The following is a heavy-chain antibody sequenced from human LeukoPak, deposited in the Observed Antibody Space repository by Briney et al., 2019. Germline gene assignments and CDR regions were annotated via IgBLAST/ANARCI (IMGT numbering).Heavy chain of an antibody. J-gene: IGHJ6*03. CDR2: INAGSGTI. V-gene: IGHV3-48*04. CDR1: GFSLGSYS. Sequence: GGSLRLSCVASGFSLGSYSMNWVRQAPGKGLEWVSYINAGSGTIHYADSVKGRFTISRDNTENSLYLQMNSLRAEDTAVYYCARDSCPRATCYRVTYYYYMDVWGKGTTVTVSS. CDR3: ARDSCPRATCYRVTYYYYMDV. D-gene: IGHD1-26*01.